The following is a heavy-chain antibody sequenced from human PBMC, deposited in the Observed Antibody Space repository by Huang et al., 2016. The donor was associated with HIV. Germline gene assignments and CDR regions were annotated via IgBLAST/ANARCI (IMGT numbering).Heavy chain of an antibody. CDR1: GFTFSHYG. Sequence: QVQLVESGGGVVQPGRSLRLSCAASGFTFSHYGIHWVRQAPGKGLEWVAIISYDGSNKNYADSVKGRFTISRDNSKNTLYLQMNSLRPEDTAVYYCAKQGYNYGPYFDYWGQGTLVTVSS. CDR3: AKQGYNYGPYFDY. V-gene: IGHV3-30*18. CDR2: ISYDGSNK. J-gene: IGHJ4*02. D-gene: IGHD5-18*01.